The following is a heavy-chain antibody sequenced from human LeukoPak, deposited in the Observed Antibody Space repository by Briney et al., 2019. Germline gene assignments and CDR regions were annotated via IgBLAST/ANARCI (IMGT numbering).Heavy chain of an antibody. CDR3: AKDITLNYGSGSYSDY. V-gene: IGHV3-23*01. CDR1: GFTFSSYA. D-gene: IGHD3-10*01. CDR2: ISGSGGST. Sequence: PGGSLRLSCAASGFTFSSYAMSWVRQAPGKGLEWVSAISGSGGSTYYADSVRGRFTISRDNSKNTLYLQMNSLRAEDTAVYYCAKDITLNYGSGSYSDYWGQGTLVTVSS. J-gene: IGHJ4*02.